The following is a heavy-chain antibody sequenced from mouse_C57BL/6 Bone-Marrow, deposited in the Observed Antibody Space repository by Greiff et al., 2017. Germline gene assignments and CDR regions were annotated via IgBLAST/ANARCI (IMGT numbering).Heavy chain of an antibody. J-gene: IGHJ4*01. CDR1: GFTFSDYG. CDR2: ISSGSSTI. D-gene: IGHD1-1*01. Sequence: EVHLVESGGGLVKPGGSLKLSCAASGFTFSDYGMHWVRQAPEKGLEWVAYISSGSSTIYYADTVKGRFTISRDNAKNTLFLQMTSRRSEDTAMYYCAITTVVATDAMDYWGQGTSVTVSA. V-gene: IGHV5-17*01. CDR3: AITTVVATDAMDY.